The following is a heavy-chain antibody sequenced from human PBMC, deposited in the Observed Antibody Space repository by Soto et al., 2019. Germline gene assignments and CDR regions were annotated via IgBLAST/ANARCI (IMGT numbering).Heavy chain of an antibody. CDR2: MSSDGINE. J-gene: IGHJ4*01. CDR3: ARGDFHYFDY. Sequence: GGSLRLSCAASGFIFSNCGMHWVRQAAGRGLEWVAAMSSDGINEHYTDSVRGRFTISRDNSKNTLSLQMDSLREEDSAVYYCARGDFHYFDYWGHGTLVTVSS. D-gene: IGHD1-26*01. V-gene: IGHV3-30*03. CDR1: GFIFSNCG.